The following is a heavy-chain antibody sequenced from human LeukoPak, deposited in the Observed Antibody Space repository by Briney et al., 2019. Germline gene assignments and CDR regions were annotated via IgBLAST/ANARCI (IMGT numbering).Heavy chain of an antibody. V-gene: IGHV1-2*02. CDR2: INPNSGGT. CDR1: GYTFTSYY. Sequence: ASVKVSCKASGYTFTSYYMHWVRQAPGQGLEWMGWINPNSGGTNYAQKFQGRVTMTRDTSISTAYMELSRLRSDDTAVYYCARGHYLAVAASIDDYWGQGTLVTVSS. D-gene: IGHD6-19*01. CDR3: ARGHYLAVAASIDDY. J-gene: IGHJ4*02.